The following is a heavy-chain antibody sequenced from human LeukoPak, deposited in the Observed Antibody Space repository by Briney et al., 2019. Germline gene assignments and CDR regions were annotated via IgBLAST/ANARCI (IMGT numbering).Heavy chain of an antibody. CDR2: ISSSSSYI. CDR3: ARGEEKATITALDS. CDR1: GFTFSSYA. D-gene: IGHD5-24*01. V-gene: IGHV3-21*01. Sequence: GSLRLSCAASGFTFSSYAMSWVRQAPGKGLEWVSAISSSSSYIYYADSIKGRFTISRDNAENSLYLQMNSLRAVDTAVYFCARGEEKATITALDSWGQGTLVTVSS. J-gene: IGHJ4*02.